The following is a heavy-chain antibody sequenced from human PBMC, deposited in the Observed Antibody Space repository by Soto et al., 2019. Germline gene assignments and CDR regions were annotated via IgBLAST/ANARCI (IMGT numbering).Heavy chain of an antibody. Sequence: GGSLRLSCAASGFTFSSYAMHWVRQAPGKGLEWVAVISYDGSNKYYADSVKGRFTISRDNSKNTLYLQMNSLRAEDTTVYYCARGPSSLTRFDYWGQGTLVTVSS. CDR1: GFTFSSYA. D-gene: IGHD2-2*01. CDR3: ARGPSSLTRFDY. J-gene: IGHJ4*02. CDR2: ISYDGSNK. V-gene: IGHV3-30-3*01.